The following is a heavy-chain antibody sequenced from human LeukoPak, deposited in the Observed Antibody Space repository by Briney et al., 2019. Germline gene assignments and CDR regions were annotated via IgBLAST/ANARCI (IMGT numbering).Heavy chain of an antibody. D-gene: IGHD6-19*01. CDR2: IYHSGST. J-gene: IGHJ4*02. V-gene: IGHV4-30-2*01. CDR3: ARSVAMTYSSLPTLDY. CDR1: GGSISSGGYS. Sequence: PSETLSLTCAVSGGSISSGGYSCSWIRQPPGKGLEWIGYIYHSGSTYYNPSLKSRVTISVDRSKNQFSLNLNSVTAADTAVYYCARSVAMTYSSLPTLDYWGQGTLVTVSS.